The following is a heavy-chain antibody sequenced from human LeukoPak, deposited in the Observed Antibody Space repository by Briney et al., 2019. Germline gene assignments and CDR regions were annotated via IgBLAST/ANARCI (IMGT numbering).Heavy chain of an antibody. J-gene: IGHJ4*02. CDR3: ARDTRRGYSYGYLDY. V-gene: IGHV3-30-3*01. Sequence: GGSLRLSYAASGFTFSSYAMHWVRQAPGKGLEWVAVISYDGSNKYYADSVKGRFTISRDNSKNTLYLQMNSLRAEDTAVYYCARDTRRGYSYGYLDYWGQGTLVTVSS. CDR2: ISYDGSNK. D-gene: IGHD5-18*01. CDR1: GFTFSSYA.